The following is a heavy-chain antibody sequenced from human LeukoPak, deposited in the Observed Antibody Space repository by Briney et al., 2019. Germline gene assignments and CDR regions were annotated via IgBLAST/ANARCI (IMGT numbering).Heavy chain of an antibody. V-gene: IGHV4-59*08. CDR1: GGSFSGYY. CDR2: VYYSGST. CDR3: AATMVRGVHTHFDY. J-gene: IGHJ4*02. Sequence: SETLSLTCAVYGGSFSGYYWSWIRQPPGKGLEWIGYVYYSGSTNYNPSLKSRVTISVDTSKNQFSLKLSSVTAADTAVYYCAATMVRGVHTHFDYWGQGTLVTVSS. D-gene: IGHD3-10*01.